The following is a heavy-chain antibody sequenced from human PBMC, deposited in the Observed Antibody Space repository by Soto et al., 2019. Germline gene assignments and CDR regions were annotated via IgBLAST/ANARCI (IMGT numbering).Heavy chain of an antibody. V-gene: IGHV3-23*01. CDR3: AKHFGDLIAVAGTTVYFDYYGMDV. CDR2: ISGSGVST. CDR1: GFTFSNYA. J-gene: IGHJ6*02. D-gene: IGHD6-13*01. Sequence: PGGSLRLSCAASGFTFSNYAMSWVRQAPGKGLEWVSSISGSGVSTHYADSVKGRFTISRDNFKNTLYLQMSSLRAEDTAVYYCAKHFGDLIAVAGTTVYFDYYGMDVWGQGTTVTVSS.